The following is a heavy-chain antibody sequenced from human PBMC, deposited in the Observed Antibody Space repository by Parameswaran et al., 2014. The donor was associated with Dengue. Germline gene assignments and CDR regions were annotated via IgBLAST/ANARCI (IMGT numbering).Heavy chain of an antibody. D-gene: IGHD3-16*01. J-gene: IGHJ4*02. V-gene: IGHV3-48*03. Sequence: QAGGSLRLSCAASGFSFSISEMHWVRQAPGKGLEWVSYISASGNTIYYAESVKGRFTISRDNAENSLSLEMNSLRAEDTAIYYCATLPRASHYYDGSSLDYWGQGTLVTVSS. CDR3: ATLPRASHYYDGSSLDY. CDR2: ISASGNTI. CDR1: GFSFSISE.